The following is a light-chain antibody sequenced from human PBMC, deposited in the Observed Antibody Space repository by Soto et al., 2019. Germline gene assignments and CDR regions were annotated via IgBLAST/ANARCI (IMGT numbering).Light chain of an antibody. Sequence: QSALTQPASVSGSPGQSITLSCTGTSSDVGSYNLVSWYQQHPGKAPKLMIYAVSKRPSGVSNRVSGSKSGNTASLTISGLQAEDEGDYYCCSSAGSGFYVFGTGTKLTVL. CDR3: CSSAGSGFYV. CDR1: SSDVGSYNL. CDR2: AVS. V-gene: IGLV2-23*02. J-gene: IGLJ1*01.